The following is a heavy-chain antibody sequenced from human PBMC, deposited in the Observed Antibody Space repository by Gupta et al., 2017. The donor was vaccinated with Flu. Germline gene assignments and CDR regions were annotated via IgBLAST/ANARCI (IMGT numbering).Heavy chain of an antibody. CDR1: GFTFSSYA. D-gene: IGHD3-9*01. J-gene: IGHJ4*02. CDR2: ISGSGGST. Sequence: EVQLLESGGGLVQPGGSLRLSCAASGFTFSSYAMSWVRQAPGKGLEWVSAISGSGGSTYYADSVKGRFTISRDNSKNTLYLQMNSLRAEDTAVYYCANRYFDWLGQRSGKDRTYYFDYWGQGTLVTVSS. V-gene: IGHV3-23*01. CDR3: ANRYFDWLGQRSGKDRTYYFDY.